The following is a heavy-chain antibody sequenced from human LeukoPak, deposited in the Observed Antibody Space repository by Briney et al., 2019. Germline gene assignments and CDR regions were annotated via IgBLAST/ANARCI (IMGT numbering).Heavy chain of an antibody. V-gene: IGHV4-39*01. CDR2: IYYSGST. Sequence: SETLSLTCTASGGSISSSSYYWGWIRQPPGKGLEWIGSIYYSGSTYYNPSLKSRVTISVDTSKNQFSLKLSSVTAADTAVYYCARLARVGSYYFDYWGQGTLVTVSS. J-gene: IGHJ4*02. CDR3: ARLARVGSYYFDY. CDR1: GGSISSSSYY. D-gene: IGHD4-23*01.